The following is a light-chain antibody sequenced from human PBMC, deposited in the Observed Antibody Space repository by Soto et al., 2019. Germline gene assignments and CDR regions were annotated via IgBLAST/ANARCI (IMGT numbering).Light chain of an antibody. CDR3: ATWDSSLSGWV. CDR1: SSNIGNQF. CDR2: ENN. V-gene: IGLV1-51*02. J-gene: IGLJ3*02. Sequence: QAVVTQPPSVSAAPGQKVTISCSGTSSNIGNQFVSWYQQFPGTAPKVLIYENNERPSGIPDRFSGSKSGTSATLGITGLRTGDEAHYYCATWDSSLSGWVFGGGTKLTVL.